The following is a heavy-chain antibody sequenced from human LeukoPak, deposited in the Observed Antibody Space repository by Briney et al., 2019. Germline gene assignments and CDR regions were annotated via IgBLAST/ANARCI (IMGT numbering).Heavy chain of an antibody. D-gene: IGHD1-7*01. Sequence: GGSLRLSCAASGFTFSNYWMHWVRQGPGKWLVWVSGINSDGRLTSYADSVKGRFTISRDNAKNTLYLQMNSLRAEDTAVYYCARDLRTLSDTNIAIDYWGQGTLVTVSS. CDR2: INSDGRLT. J-gene: IGHJ4*02. CDR3: ARDLRTLSDTNIAIDY. V-gene: IGHV3-74*01. CDR1: GFTFSNYW.